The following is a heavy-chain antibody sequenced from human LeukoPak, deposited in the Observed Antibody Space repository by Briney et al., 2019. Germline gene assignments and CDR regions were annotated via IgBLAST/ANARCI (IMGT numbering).Heavy chain of an antibody. CDR1: GFTFSSYS. D-gene: IGHD2-2*01. Sequence: PGGSLRLSCAASGFTFSSYSMNWVRQAPGKGLEWVSSISSSSSCIYYAQSVKGRFTISRDNANSSVYLQMNSLRSDDTAVYYCARDRSTSFDDAFDIWGQGTMVTVSS. J-gene: IGHJ3*02. CDR2: ISSSSSCI. V-gene: IGHV3-21*01. CDR3: ARDRSTSFDDAFDI.